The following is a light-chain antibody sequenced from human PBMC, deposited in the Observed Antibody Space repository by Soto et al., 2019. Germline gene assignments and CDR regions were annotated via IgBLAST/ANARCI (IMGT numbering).Light chain of an antibody. Sequence: EIAVTQSPATLSLSPGERGTLSCRASQSVASNLAWYQQKPGQAPRLLIFGASTRATGIPARFSGSESGTDFTLIISSLQSEDSAVYYCQQYNNWPPTFGQGTKVEI. V-gene: IGKV3-15*01. CDR1: QSVASN. CDR2: GAS. J-gene: IGKJ1*01. CDR3: QQYNNWPPT.